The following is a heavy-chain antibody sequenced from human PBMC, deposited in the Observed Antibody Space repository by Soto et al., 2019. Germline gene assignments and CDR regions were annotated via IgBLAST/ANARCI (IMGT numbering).Heavy chain of an antibody. Sequence: QVQLQESGPGLVKPSETLSLTCTVSGGSVSSGSYYWSWIRQPPGKGLEWIGYIYYSGSTHYNPSLKMRVTISVDTSKNQFSLKLSSVTASDTAMYHCARENSCRLFDYWGQGTLVTVSS. CDR2: IYYSGST. CDR1: GGSVSSGSYY. V-gene: IGHV4-61*01. J-gene: IGHJ4*02. D-gene: IGHD4-4*01. CDR3: ARENSCRLFDY.